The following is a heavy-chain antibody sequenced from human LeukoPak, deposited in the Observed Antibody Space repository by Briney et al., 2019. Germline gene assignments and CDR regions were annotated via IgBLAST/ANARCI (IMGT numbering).Heavy chain of an antibody. V-gene: IGHV4-34*01. J-gene: IGHJ4*02. CDR1: GGSFSGYY. D-gene: IGHD5-24*01. CDR2: INHSGST. CDR3: ARGQRWLQHNY. Sequence: SETLSLTCAVYGGSFSGYYWSWIRQPPGKGLEWIGEINHSGSTNYNPPLKSRGTISVDTSKNQFSLKLSSVTAADTAVYYCARGQRWLQHNYWGQGTLVTVSS.